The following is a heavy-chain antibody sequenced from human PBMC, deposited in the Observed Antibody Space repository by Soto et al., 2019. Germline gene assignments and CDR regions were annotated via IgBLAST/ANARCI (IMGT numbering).Heavy chain of an antibody. J-gene: IGHJ6*02. CDR3: ARRIPFGYGMDV. V-gene: IGHV3-64*01. Sequence: GGSLRLSCAASGLTFSSYAMHWVRQAPGKGLEYVSGITSNGGNTDYASSVKGRFTISRDNSKNTLYLQMGSLRAEDMAVYYCARRIPFGYGMDVWGQGTTVTVSS. CDR2: ITSNGGNT. CDR1: GLTFSSYA. D-gene: IGHD2-21*01.